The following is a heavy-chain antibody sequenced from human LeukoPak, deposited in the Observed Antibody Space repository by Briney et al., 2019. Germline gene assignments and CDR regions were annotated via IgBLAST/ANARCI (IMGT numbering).Heavy chain of an antibody. CDR2: ISYDGSNK. CDR1: GFTFSSYA. Sequence: GGSLRLSCAASGFTFSSYAMHWVRQAPGKGLEWVAVISYDGSNKCYADSVKGRFTISRDNSKNTLYLQMNSLRAEDTTVYYCARDGYNYALFDYWGQGTLVTVSS. D-gene: IGHD5-24*01. CDR3: ARDGYNYALFDY. V-gene: IGHV3-30-3*01. J-gene: IGHJ4*02.